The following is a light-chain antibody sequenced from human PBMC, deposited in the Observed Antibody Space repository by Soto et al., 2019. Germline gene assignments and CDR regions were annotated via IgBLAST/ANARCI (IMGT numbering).Light chain of an antibody. J-gene: IGLJ1*01. V-gene: IGLV1-51*01. CDR3: GTYDSSLRDGV. CDR2: DNN. CDR1: SSNIENYY. Sequence: QSVLTQPPSVSAAPGQKVTISCSGSSSNIENYYVSWYQQLPGTAPKLLIYDNNKRPSGIPDRFSGSKSGTSATLDITGLQTGDEADYYCGTYDSSLRDGVFGTGTTVTVL.